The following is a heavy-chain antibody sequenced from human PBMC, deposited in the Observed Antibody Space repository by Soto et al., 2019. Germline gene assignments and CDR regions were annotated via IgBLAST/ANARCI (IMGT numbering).Heavy chain of an antibody. V-gene: IGHV2-5*02. D-gene: IGHD2-15*01. J-gene: IGHJ6*02. CDR1: GFSLSTSGVG. Sequence: QITLKESGPTLVKPTQTLTLTCTFSGFSLSTSGVGVAWIRQPPGKALEWLALIYWDDGKRYRPSLETRLTITKDTCKNQVVLTMTNMDSVDTATYYCAYLPCSGGSCYWFSYSGMDVWGQGTTVTVSS. CDR3: AYLPCSGGSCYWFSYSGMDV. CDR2: IYWDDGK.